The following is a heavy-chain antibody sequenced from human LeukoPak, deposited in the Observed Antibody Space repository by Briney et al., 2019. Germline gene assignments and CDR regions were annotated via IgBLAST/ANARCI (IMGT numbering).Heavy chain of an antibody. CDR3: ARSGWGSSPPYYMDV. Sequence: SETLSLTCSVSGGSISSYYWSWIRQPPGKGVEWIGYVFYSGSTNYNPSLKSRVTISLDTSKNQFSLKVSSVTVADTAVYYCARSGWGSSPPYYMDVWGKGTTVTVSS. V-gene: IGHV4-59*12. J-gene: IGHJ6*03. CDR2: VFYSGST. CDR1: GGSISSYY. D-gene: IGHD3-16*01.